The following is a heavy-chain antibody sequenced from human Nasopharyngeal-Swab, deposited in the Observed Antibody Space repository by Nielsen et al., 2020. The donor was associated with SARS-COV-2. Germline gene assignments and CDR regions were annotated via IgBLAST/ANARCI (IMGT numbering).Heavy chain of an antibody. CDR2: IYYSGST. J-gene: IGHJ6*03. Sequence: SETLSLTCTVSGGSISSYYWSWIRQPPGKGLEWIGYIYYSGSTNYNPSLKSRVTISVDTSKNQFSLKLSSVTAADTAVYYCARGVAAVTKVHYYMDVWGKGTTVTVSS. CDR3: ARGVAAVTKVHYYMDV. V-gene: IGHV4-59*12. D-gene: IGHD4-17*01. CDR1: GGSISSYY.